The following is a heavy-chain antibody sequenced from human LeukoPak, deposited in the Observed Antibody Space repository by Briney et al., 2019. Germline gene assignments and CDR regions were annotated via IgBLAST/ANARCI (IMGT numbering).Heavy chain of an antibody. CDR2: IYPVDSDT. J-gene: IGHJ4*02. Sequence: GASLKISCKGSGYGFTNYWIGWVRQMPGKGLEWLGIIYPVDSDTTYSPSFQGQVTISADKSISTAYLQWSSLKASDTAIYYCSRRLKNSRGFDYWGQGTLVTVSS. CDR1: GYGFTNYW. CDR3: SRRLKNSRGFDY. D-gene: IGHD1-7*01. V-gene: IGHV5-51*01.